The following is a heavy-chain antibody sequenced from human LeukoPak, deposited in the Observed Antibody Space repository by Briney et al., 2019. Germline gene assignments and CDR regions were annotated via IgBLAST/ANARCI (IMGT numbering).Heavy chain of an antibody. D-gene: IGHD3-10*01. CDR2: ISSESRYI. J-gene: IGHJ4*02. CDR1: GFPFNIYT. V-gene: IGHV3-21*04. Sequence: PGGSLRLSCAASGFPFNIYTINWVRQAPGKGLEWVASISSESRYIYYADSVKGRFTISRDNAKNSLYLQMNSLRTEDTALYYCAKVKGFGDLSFALDYWGQGTLVTVSS. CDR3: AKVKGFGDLSFALDY.